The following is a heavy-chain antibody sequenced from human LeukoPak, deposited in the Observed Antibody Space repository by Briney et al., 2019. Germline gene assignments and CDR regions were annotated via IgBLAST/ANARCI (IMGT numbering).Heavy chain of an antibody. D-gene: IGHD6-13*01. CDR1: GYTFTGYY. CDR2: INPNSGGT. J-gene: IGHJ4*02. Sequence: ASVTVSFTASGYTFTGYYMHWVRQAPGQGLEWMGRINPNSGGTNYAQKFQGRVTMTRDTSISTAYMELSRLRSDDTAVYYCARDRLGSRYSSSWYFDYWGQGTLVTVSS. CDR3: ARDRLGSRYSSSWYFDY. V-gene: IGHV1-2*06.